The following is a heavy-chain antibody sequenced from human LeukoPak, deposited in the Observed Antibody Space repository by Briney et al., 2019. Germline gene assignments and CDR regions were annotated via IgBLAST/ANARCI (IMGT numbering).Heavy chain of an antibody. Sequence: SQTLSLTCAISGDSVSSSSATWNWIRQSPSRGLEWLGRTYHRSKWYNDYAVSVKSRITIKPDTSKNQLSLQLNSVTPDDTAVYYCARVSYLDGSGIATIPFDYWGRGTPVTVSS. V-gene: IGHV6-1*01. CDR3: ARVSYLDGSGIATIPFDY. J-gene: IGHJ4*02. D-gene: IGHD3-22*01. CDR2: TYHRSKWYN. CDR1: GDSVSSSSAT.